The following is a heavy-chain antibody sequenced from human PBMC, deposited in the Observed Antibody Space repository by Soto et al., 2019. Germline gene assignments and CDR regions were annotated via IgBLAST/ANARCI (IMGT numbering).Heavy chain of an antibody. CDR3: ARDQDGSGRTPIGY. D-gene: IGHD3-10*01. CDR2: IYHSGST. CDR1: GGSISSSNW. V-gene: IGHV4-4*02. Sequence: SETLSLTCAVSGGSISSSNWWICVRQPPGKGLEWIGEIYHSGSTNYNPSLKSRVTISVDKSKNQFSLKLSSVTAADTAVYYCARDQDGSGRTPIGYWGQGTLVTVSS. J-gene: IGHJ4*02.